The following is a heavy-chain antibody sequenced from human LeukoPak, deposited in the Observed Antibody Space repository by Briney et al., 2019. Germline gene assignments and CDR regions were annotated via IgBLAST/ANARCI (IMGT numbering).Heavy chain of an antibody. V-gene: IGHV3-30*18. D-gene: IGHD2-15*01. Sequence: PGGSLRLSCAASGFTFSSSGMHWVRQAPGKGLEWVAVVSYDGRNKYYADSVKGRFTISRDNSKNTLYLQMNSLRAEDTAVYYCANGYCSGGSCYNDAFDIWGQGTMVTVSS. J-gene: IGHJ3*02. CDR1: GFTFSSSG. CDR3: ANGYCSGGSCYNDAFDI. CDR2: VSYDGRNK.